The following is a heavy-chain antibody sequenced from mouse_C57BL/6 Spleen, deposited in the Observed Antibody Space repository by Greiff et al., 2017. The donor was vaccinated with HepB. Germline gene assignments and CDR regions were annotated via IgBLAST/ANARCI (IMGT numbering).Heavy chain of an antibody. D-gene: IGHD3-2*02. J-gene: IGHJ4*01. CDR2: IDPSDSET. CDR1: GYTFTSYW. CDR3: ARWSSGYLYAMDY. Sequence: QVQLQQPGAELVRPGSSVKLSCKASGYTFTSYWMHWVKQRPIQGLEWIGNIDPSDSETHYNQKFKDKATLTVDKSSSTAYMQLSSLTSEDSAVYYCARWSSGYLYAMDYWGQGTSVTVSS. V-gene: IGHV1-52*01.